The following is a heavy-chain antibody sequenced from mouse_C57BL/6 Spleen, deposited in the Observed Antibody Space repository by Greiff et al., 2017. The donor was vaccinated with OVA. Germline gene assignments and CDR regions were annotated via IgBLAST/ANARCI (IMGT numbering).Heavy chain of an antibody. CDR2: INPNNGGT. V-gene: IGHV1-26*01. CDR3: ARWGYGYDEGVFDY. D-gene: IGHD2-2*01. CDR1: GYTFTDYY. J-gene: IGHJ2*01. Sequence: EVQLQQSGPELVKPGASVKISCKASGYTFTDYYMNWVKQSHGKSLEWIGDINPNNGGTSYNQTFKGKATLTVDKSSSTAYMELRSLTSEDSAVYYCARWGYGYDEGVFDYWGQGTTLTVSS.